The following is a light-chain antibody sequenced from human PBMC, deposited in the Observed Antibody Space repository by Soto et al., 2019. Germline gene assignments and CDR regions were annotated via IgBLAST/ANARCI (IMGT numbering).Light chain of an antibody. Sequence: DIQMTQSPSSLSASVGDRVTITCRASQSISSHLNWYQQKPGKAPKLLIYAASSLQSGVPSRFSGSGSGTDFTLTSSSLQPEDFATYYCQQRYSTPNTFGQGTKLEIK. V-gene: IGKV1-39*01. CDR1: QSISSH. J-gene: IGKJ2*01. CDR2: AAS. CDR3: QQRYSTPNT.